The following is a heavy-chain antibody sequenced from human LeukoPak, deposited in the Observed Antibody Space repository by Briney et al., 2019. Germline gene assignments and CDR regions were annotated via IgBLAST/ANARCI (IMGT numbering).Heavy chain of an antibody. D-gene: IGHD2/OR15-2a*01. CDR1: GVSITNSA. CDR2: FGHTGST. V-gene: IGHV4-59*08. CDR3: VGYTHFPD. Sequence: AETLSLTCTVSGVSITNSAWNWIRQSPGKGLEWIWCFGHTGSTNYNPSLKSRVTISADTSKNQFSLKLGSVTAADTAIYYCVGYTHFPDWGQGTLVTVSS. J-gene: IGHJ4*02.